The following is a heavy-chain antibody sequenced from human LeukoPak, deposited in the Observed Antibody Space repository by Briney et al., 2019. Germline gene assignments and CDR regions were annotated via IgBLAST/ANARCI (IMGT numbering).Heavy chain of an antibody. CDR2: INPNSGDT. CDR3: ARDYCGGDCFPDY. D-gene: IGHD2-21*02. V-gene: IGHV1-2*06. J-gene: IGHJ4*02. Sequence: ASVKVSCKTSGYTFTGYYAHWVRQAPGQGLEWMGRINPNSGDTNYAQKFQGRVTMTRDTSISTAYMELSRLRSDDTAVYYCARDYCGGDCFPDYWGQGTLVTVSS. CDR1: GYTFTGYY.